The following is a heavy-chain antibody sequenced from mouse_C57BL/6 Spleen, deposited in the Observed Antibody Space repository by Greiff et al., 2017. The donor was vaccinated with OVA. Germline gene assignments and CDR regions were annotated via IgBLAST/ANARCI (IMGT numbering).Heavy chain of an antibody. V-gene: IGHV1-64*01. CDR2: IHPNSGST. CDR3: ARSPILTTVVDWYFDG. Sequence: QVQLKQPGAELVKPGASVKLSCKASGYTFTSYWMHWVKQRPGQGLEWIGMIHPNSGSTNYNEKFKSKATLTVDKSSSTAYMQLSSLTSEDSAVYYCARSPILTTVVDWYFDGWGTGTPVTVSS. J-gene: IGHJ1*03. D-gene: IGHD1-1*01. CDR1: GYTFTSYW.